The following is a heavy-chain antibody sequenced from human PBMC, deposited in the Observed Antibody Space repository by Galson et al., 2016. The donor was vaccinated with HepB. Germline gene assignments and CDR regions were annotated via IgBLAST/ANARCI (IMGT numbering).Heavy chain of an antibody. V-gene: IGHV3-7*04. Sequence: SLRLSCAASGFTFSTYWMTWVRQAPGKGLGWVANINQGGSEENYVDSMKGRFTISRDNAKNSLFLQINSLRAEDTSVYYCARDVRPRQPHYYGMDVWGQGTLVTVSS. CDR1: GFTFSTYW. D-gene: IGHD1-1*01. J-gene: IGHJ6*02. CDR3: ARDVRPRQPHYYGMDV. CDR2: INQGGSEE.